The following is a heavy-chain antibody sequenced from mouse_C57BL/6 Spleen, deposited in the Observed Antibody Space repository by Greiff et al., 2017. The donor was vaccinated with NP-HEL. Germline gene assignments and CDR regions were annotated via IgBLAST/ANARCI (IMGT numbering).Heavy chain of an antibody. CDR3: ASPLYSPRYYFDY. CDR1: GYTFTDYN. J-gene: IGHJ2*01. CDR2: INPNNGGT. D-gene: IGHD2-12*01. V-gene: IGHV1-22*01. Sequence: EVQLQQSGPELVKPGASVKMSCKASGYTFTDYNMHWVKQSHGKSLEWIGYINPNNGGTSYNQKFKGKATLTVNKSSSTAYMELRSRTSEDSAVYYCASPLYSPRYYFDYWGQGTTLTVSS.